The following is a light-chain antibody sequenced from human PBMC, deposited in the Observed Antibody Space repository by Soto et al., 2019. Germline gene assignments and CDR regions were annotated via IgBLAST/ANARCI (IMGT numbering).Light chain of an antibody. CDR3: QQYVSSPPSIT. J-gene: IGKJ5*01. Sequence: PGDRATLSCRSSQSVSSNLAWYQQKPGQAPRLLIYGASSRATGLPDRFSGSGSGTDFTLTISRLEPEDFAVYYCQQYVSSPPSITFGQGTRLEI. V-gene: IGKV3-20*01. CDR2: GAS. CDR1: QSVSSN.